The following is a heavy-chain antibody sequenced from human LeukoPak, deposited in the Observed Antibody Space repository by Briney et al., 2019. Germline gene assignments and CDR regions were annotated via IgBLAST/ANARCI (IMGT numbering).Heavy chain of an antibody. CDR2: IYHSGST. V-gene: IGHV4-30-2*01. CDR3: ARGVLREYYFDY. Sequence: SQTLSLTCAVSGGSISSGGYSWSWIRQPPGKGLEWIGYIYHSGSTHYNPSLKSRVTISVDRSKNQFSLKLSSVTAADTAVYYCARGVLREYYFDYWGQGTLVTVSS. J-gene: IGHJ4*02. CDR1: GGSISSGGYS.